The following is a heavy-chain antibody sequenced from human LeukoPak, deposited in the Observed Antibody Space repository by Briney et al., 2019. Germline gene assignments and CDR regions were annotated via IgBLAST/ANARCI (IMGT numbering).Heavy chain of an antibody. D-gene: IGHD3-9*01. CDR3: ANVIILTGPSTS. CDR1: GFTFDDYT. V-gene: IGHV3-43*01. CDR2: INWDGDIT. Sequence: GGSLRLSCAASGFTFDDYTMHWVRQPPGKGLEWVSLINWDGDITEYADSVKGRFTISRDNSKNSLFLQMNSLRTEDTALYYCANVIILTGPSTSWGQGPWVTVS. J-gene: IGHJ5*02.